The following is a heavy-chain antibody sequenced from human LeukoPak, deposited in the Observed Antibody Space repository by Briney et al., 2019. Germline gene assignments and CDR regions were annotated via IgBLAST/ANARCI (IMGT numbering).Heavy chain of an antibody. CDR3: ARLTAYYYMDV. CDR1: GGSFSGYY. D-gene: IGHD5-18*01. Sequence: SETLSLTCAVYGGSFSGYYWSWIRQPPGKGLEWIGEINHSGSTNYNPSLKSRVTISVDTSKNQFSLKLSSVTAADTAVYYCARLTAYYYMDVWGKGTTVTVSS. J-gene: IGHJ6*03. CDR2: INHSGST. V-gene: IGHV4-34*01.